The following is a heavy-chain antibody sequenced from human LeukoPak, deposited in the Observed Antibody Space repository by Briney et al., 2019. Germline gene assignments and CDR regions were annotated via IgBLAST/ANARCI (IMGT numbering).Heavy chain of an antibody. Sequence: RASVKVSCKASGYTFTSYYMHWVRQAPGQGLEWMGIINPSGGSTSYAQKFQGRVTMTRDMSTSTVYMELSSLRSEDTAVYYCARWKPGGNSGLGVFDIWGQGTMVTVSS. V-gene: IGHV1-46*01. CDR1: GYTFTSYY. CDR3: ARWKPGGNSGLGVFDI. CDR2: INPSGGST. J-gene: IGHJ3*02. D-gene: IGHD4-23*01.